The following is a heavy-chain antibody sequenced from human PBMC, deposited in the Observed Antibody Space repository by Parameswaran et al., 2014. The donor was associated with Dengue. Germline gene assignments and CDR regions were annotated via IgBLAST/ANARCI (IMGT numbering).Heavy chain of an antibody. D-gene: IGHD1-26*01. V-gene: IGHV3-20*03. J-gene: IGHJ3*02. CDR3: ARVLQHRIVGAIDI. CDR2: INWNGGNT. Sequence: WIRQPPGKGLEWVSGINWNGGNTGYADSVKGRFTISRDNAKNSLYVQMNSLRAEDTALYYCARVLQHRIVGAIDIWGQGTVVTVSS.